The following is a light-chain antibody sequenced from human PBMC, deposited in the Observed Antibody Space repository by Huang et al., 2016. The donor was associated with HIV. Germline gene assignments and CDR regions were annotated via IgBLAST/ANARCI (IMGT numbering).Light chain of an antibody. CDR3: QQYGSSPWT. CDR2: GAS. Sequence: EIVLRQSPGTLSLSPGERATLSCWAGETVNRNYLAWYQQKPGQAPRLLIYGASTRATGVPDRFSASASGTDFTLTINRLEPEEFAMYYCQQYGSSPWTFGQGTKVEV. CDR1: ETVNRNY. V-gene: IGKV3-20*01. J-gene: IGKJ1*01.